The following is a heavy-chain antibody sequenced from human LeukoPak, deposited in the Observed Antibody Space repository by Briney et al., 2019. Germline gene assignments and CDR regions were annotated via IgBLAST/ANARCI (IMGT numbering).Heavy chain of an antibody. J-gene: IGHJ4*02. D-gene: IGHD1-26*01. V-gene: IGHV3-48*03. Sequence: PGGSLRLSCAASGFTFSSYEMNWVRQAPGKGLEWVSYISSSGSIIYYADFVKGRFTISRDNAKNSLYLQMNSLRAEDTAVYYCARDPGGATTPDCWGQGALVTVSS. CDR3: ARDPGGATTPDC. CDR2: ISSSGSII. CDR1: GFTFSSYE.